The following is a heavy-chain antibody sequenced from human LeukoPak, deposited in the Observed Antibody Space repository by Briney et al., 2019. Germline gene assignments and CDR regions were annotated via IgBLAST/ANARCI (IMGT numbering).Heavy chain of an antibody. J-gene: IGHJ4*02. CDR2: IIPIFGTA. D-gene: IGHD2-21*02. Sequence: SVKVSCKASGGTFSSYVINWVRQAPGQGLEWMGGIIPIFGTANYAQKFQGRVTMTEDTSTDTAYMELSSLRSEDTAVYYCATDLFPNIVVVTANWGQGTLVTVSS. CDR1: GGTFSSYV. CDR3: ATDLFPNIVVVTAN. V-gene: IGHV1-69*06.